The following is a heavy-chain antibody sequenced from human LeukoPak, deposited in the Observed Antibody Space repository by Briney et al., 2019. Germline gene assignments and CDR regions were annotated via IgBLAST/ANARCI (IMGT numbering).Heavy chain of an antibody. CDR3: ARHSGSDY. D-gene: IGHD5-12*01. J-gene: IGHJ4*02. CDR1: GFTFSTYA. CDR2: ISGSGATT. V-gene: IGHV3-23*01. Sequence: GGSLRLSCAASGFTFSTYAMSWVRQAPGKGLEWVSAISGSGATTYYADSVKGRFTISRDNAKNSLYLQMNSLRAEDTAVYYCARHSGSDYWGQGTLVTVSS.